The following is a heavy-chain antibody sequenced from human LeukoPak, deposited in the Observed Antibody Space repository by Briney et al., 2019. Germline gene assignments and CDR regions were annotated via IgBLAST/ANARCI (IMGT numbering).Heavy chain of an antibody. V-gene: IGHV3-23*01. CDR2: ISGSGGST. CDR3: AKDAGGYYDSSGYFLGAFDI. CDR1: GFTFSSYA. D-gene: IGHD3-22*01. Sequence: PGGSLRLSCAASGFTFSSYAMSWVRQAPGKGLEWVSAISGSGGSTYYADSVKGRSTISRDNSKNTLYLQMNSLRAEDTAVYYCAKDAGGYYDSSGYFLGAFDIWGQGTMVTVSS. J-gene: IGHJ3*02.